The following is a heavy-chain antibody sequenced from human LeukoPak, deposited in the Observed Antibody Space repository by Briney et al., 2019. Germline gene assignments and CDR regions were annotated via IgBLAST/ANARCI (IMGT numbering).Heavy chain of an antibody. J-gene: IGHJ6*03. Sequence: SETLSLTCTVSGGSISSYYWSWIRQPPGKGLEWIGRVFTSGIISGNTNYNPSLKSRVTMSVDTYKDQFSLKLRSVTAADTAVYYCARYSGYDWYYYYMDVWGKGTTVTVSS. D-gene: IGHD5-12*01. CDR3: ARYSGYDWYYYYMDV. V-gene: IGHV4-4*07. CDR1: GGSISSYY. CDR2: VFTSGIISGNT.